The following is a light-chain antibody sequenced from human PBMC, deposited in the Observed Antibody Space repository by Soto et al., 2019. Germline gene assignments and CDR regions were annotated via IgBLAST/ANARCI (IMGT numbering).Light chain of an antibody. CDR2: DVT. CDR3: TSYTSSTTPDV. Sequence: QSALTQPASVSGSPGQSITISCTGTNSDVGGYDFVSWYQQHPGRAPKLMIYDVTNRPSGVSNRFSGSKSGNTASLTISGLQAEDEADYYCTSYTSSTTPDVLGSGTKLTVL. J-gene: IGLJ1*01. V-gene: IGLV2-14*01. CDR1: NSDVGGYDF.